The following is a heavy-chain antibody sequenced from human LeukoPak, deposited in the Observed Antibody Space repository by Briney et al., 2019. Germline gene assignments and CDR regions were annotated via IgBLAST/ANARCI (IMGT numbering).Heavy chain of an antibody. Sequence: ASVKVPCKASGYTFTNHGIAWVRQAPGQGLEWMGWISCYNGDTRYAPKLQGSVTMSTDTSTTTAYMELTSLRSDATAVYYCARDPSNTSGWSPYFDFWGQGTLVTVSS. D-gene: IGHD6-19*01. J-gene: IGHJ4*02. CDR2: ISCYNGDT. CDR3: ARDPSNTSGWSPYFDF. CDR1: GYTFTNHG. V-gene: IGHV1-18*01.